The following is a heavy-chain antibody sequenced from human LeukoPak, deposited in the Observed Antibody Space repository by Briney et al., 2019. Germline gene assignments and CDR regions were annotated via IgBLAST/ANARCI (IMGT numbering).Heavy chain of an antibody. CDR1: GGSISSYY. CDR2: IYYSGTT. Sequence: SETLSLTCTVSGGSISSYYWSWIRQPPGKGLEWIGYIYYSGTTNYNPSPKSRVTISVDTSKNQFSLKLSSVTAADTAVYYCARGVYIAAAQYGYWGQGALVTVSS. J-gene: IGHJ4*02. D-gene: IGHD6-13*01. V-gene: IGHV4-59*01. CDR3: ARGVYIAAAQYGY.